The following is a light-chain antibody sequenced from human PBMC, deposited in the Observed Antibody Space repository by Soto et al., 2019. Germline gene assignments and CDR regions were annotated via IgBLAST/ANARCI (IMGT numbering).Light chain of an antibody. CDR3: CSYAGNYTLL. J-gene: IGLJ2*01. Sequence: QSALTQPRSVSGSPGQSVTVSCTGTSRDVGIYNYVSWYQQRSGTAPKVMIYDVTKRPSGVPDRFSGSKSANTASLTISGLQADDEADYYCCSYAGNYTLLFGGGTKLTVL. CDR1: SRDVGIYNY. V-gene: IGLV2-11*01. CDR2: DVT.